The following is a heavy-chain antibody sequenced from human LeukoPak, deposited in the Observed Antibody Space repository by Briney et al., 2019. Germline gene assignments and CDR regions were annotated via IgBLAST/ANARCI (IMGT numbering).Heavy chain of an antibody. CDR2: ISSSSSTI. J-gene: IGHJ6*03. D-gene: IGHD3-22*01. Sequence: GGSLRLSCAASGFTFKKFGMNWVRQAPGKGLEWVSYISSSSSTIYYADSVKGRFTISRDNAKNSLYLQMNSLRAEDTAVYYCTRGSIAYYYMDVWGKGTTVTISS. V-gene: IGHV3-48*01. CDR3: TRGSIAYYYMDV. CDR1: GFTFKKFG.